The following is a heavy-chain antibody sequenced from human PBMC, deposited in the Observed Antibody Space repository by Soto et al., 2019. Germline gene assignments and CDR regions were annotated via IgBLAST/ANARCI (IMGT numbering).Heavy chain of an antibody. Sequence: EVQLVESGGGLVQPGGSLRLSCLASGFTFSRYSMNWVHQAPGKGLEWLSDISTSSSMIYYADSVKGRFTISRDNAKNSLYLQMNSLRADDTAVYYCARGSGSADYWGQGTLVTVSS. CDR3: ARGSGSADY. CDR2: ISTSSSMI. D-gene: IGHD2-8*02. V-gene: IGHV3-48*01. CDR1: GFTFSRYS. J-gene: IGHJ4*02.